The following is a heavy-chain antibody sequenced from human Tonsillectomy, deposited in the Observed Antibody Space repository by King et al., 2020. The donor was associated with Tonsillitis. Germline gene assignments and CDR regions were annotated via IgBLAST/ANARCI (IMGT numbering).Heavy chain of an antibody. CDR2: ISGSGGGT. D-gene: IGHD3/OR15-3a*01. CDR3: AERVHPAGIAISGLVITHTYGMDV. Sequence: VQLVESGGGLVQPGGSLRLSCAASGFTFSNYAMSWVRQAPGKGLEWVSGISGSGGGTYYADSVKGRFTISRDSSKNTLYLQMNSLRAEDTALYYCAERVHPAGIAISGLVITHTYGMDVWGQGTTVTVSS. CDR1: GFTFSNYA. J-gene: IGHJ6*02. V-gene: IGHV3-23*04.